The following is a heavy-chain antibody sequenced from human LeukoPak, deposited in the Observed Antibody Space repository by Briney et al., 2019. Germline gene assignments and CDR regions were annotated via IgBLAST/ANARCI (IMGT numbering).Heavy chain of an antibody. D-gene: IGHD3-22*01. CDR1: GFTFSDYA. CDR2: ISGSGLMT. V-gene: IGHV3-23*01. J-gene: IGHJ4*02. CDR3: AKASAMIVVVSRHFDY. Sequence: GGSLRLSCAASGFTFSDYAMTWVRQAPGKGLEWVATISGSGLMTYYADSVKGRFTISRDNSKNTLYLQMNSLRAEDTAVYYCAKASAMIVVVSRHFDYWGQGTLVTVSS.